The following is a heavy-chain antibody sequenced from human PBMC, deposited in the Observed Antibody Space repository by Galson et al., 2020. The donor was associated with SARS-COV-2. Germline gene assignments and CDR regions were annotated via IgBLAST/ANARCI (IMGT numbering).Heavy chain of an antibody. D-gene: IGHD3-9*01. Sequence: GGSLRLSCAASGFTSSSYSMNWVRQAPGKGLEWVSSISSSSSYIYYADSVKGRFTISRDNAKNSLYLQMNSLRAEDTAVYYCARDLGLRYFDWLSFDYWGQGTLVTVSS. CDR1: GFTSSSYS. CDR3: ARDLGLRYFDWLSFDY. J-gene: IGHJ4*02. V-gene: IGHV3-21*01. CDR2: ISSSSSYI.